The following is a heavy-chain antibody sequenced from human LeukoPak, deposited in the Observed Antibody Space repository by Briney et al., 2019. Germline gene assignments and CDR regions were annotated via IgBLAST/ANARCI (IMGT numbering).Heavy chain of an antibody. D-gene: IGHD1-26*01. CDR2: INHSGST. CDR3: ARGESGSYHYYYYYGMDV. CDR1: GGSFSGYY. J-gene: IGHJ6*02. V-gene: IGHV4-34*01. Sequence: SETLSLTCAVHGGSFSGYYWSWIRQPPGKGLEWIGEINHSGSTNYNPSLKSRVTISVDTSKNQFSLKLSSVTAADTAVYYCARGESGSYHYYYYYGMDVWGQGTTVTVSS.